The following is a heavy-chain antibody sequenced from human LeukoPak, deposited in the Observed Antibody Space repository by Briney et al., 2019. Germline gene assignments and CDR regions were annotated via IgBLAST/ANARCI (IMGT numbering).Heavy chain of an antibody. D-gene: IGHD1-26*01. Sequence: SETLSLTCNVSGGFISNYYWSWIRQPPGKGLEWVGYIHAIGSTNYNPSLTSRVTISVDTSKNQLSLKLSSVTAAETAIYYCARRGSGGRSFDIWGQGTTVTVSS. J-gene: IGHJ3*02. CDR2: IHAIGST. CDR1: GGFISNYY. CDR3: ARRGSGGRSFDI. V-gene: IGHV4-59*08.